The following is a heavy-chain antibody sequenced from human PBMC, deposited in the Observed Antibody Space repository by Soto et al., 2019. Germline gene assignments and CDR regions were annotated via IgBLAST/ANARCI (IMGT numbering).Heavy chain of an antibody. CDR1: GFTFTRYS. Sequence: GGSLRLSCAVSGFTFTRYSMNCVRQAPGKGLEWVSAISCGGSSNHYVDSVKGRFTISRDNSKNTLYLQMNSLRAEDTAVYYCARRGPGTYFDYWGQGTLVTVSS. CDR2: ISCGGSSN. CDR3: ARRGPGTYFDY. V-gene: IGHV3-23*01. J-gene: IGHJ4*02. D-gene: IGHD6-13*01.